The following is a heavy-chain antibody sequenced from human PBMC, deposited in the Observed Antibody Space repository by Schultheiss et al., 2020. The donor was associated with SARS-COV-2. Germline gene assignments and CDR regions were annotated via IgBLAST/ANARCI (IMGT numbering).Heavy chain of an antibody. CDR1: GITFDDYA. Sequence: GGSLRLSCAASGITFDDYAMHWVRQAPGKGLEWVSGISWNSGSIGYADSVKGRFTISRDNAKNSLYLQMSSLRVEDTAVYYCARDYQAYWGQGTLVTVSS. V-gene: IGHV3-9*01. CDR3: ARDYQAY. J-gene: IGHJ4*02. D-gene: IGHD2-2*01. CDR2: ISWNSGSI.